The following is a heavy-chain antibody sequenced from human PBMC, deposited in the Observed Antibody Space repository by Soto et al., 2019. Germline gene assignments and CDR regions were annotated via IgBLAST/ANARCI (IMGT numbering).Heavy chain of an antibody. D-gene: IGHD5-12*01. Sequence: EVHLLESGGGLVQPGRSLRLSCAASGFTFTNFAMGWVRQAPGKGLEWVSSVGGSGADTFYAESVRGRFTISRDNSKDTLDLQMNSLRVEDTAVYFCAKFLNAYDAIDYWGPGTLATVSS. CDR2: VGGSGADT. J-gene: IGHJ4*02. CDR1: GFTFTNFA. V-gene: IGHV3-23*01. CDR3: AKFLNAYDAIDY.